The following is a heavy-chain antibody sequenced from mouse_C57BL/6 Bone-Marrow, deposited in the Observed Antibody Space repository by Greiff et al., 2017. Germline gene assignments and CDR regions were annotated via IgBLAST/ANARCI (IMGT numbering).Heavy chain of an antibody. CDR3: SSYYYGCFDY. Sequence: VQLLQSGAELVRPGTSVKMSCKASGYTFTNYWIGWAKPRPGHGLAWIGDIYPGGGYTNYNEKFKGKATLTADKASSTANMQFSSLTSEDSAIYYCSSYYYGCFDYWGKGTTRTVSS. CDR1: GYTFTNYW. V-gene: IGHV1-63*01. CDR2: IYPGGGYT. D-gene: IGHD1-1*01. J-gene: IGHJ2*01.